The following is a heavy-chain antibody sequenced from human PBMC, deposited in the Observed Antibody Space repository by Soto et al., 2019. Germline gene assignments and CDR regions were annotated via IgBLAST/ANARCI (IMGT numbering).Heavy chain of an antibody. CDR2: ISYDGSNK. V-gene: IGHV3-30*18. J-gene: IGHJ6*02. Sequence: GGSLRLSCAASGFTFSSYAMSWVRQAPGKGLEWVAVISYDGSNKYYADSVKGRFTISRDNSKNTLYLQMNSLRAEDTAVYYCAKDLGFGELITLGQGMDVWGQGTTVTVSS. CDR1: GFTFSSYA. D-gene: IGHD3-10*01. CDR3: AKDLGFGELITLGQGMDV.